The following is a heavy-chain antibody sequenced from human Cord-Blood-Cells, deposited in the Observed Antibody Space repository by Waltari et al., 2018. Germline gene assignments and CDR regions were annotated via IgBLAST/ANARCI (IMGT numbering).Heavy chain of an antibody. D-gene: IGHD1-26*01. CDR2: INPNRGGT. V-gene: IGHV1-2*04. J-gene: IGHJ3*02. CDR3: ARGVGATAVDI. Sequence: QVQLVQSGAEVKKPGASVKVSCKASGYTFTGYYMHWVRQAPGQGLEWMGWINPNRGGTNYAQKFQGWVTMTRDTSISTAYMELSRLRSDDTAVYYCARGVGATAVDIWGQGTMVTVSS. CDR1: GYTFTGYY.